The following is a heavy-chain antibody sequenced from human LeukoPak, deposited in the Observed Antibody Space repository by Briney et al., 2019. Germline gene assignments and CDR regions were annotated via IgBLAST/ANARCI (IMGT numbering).Heavy chain of an antibody. CDR3: AKGQSCSGSTCYFDN. V-gene: IGHV3-23*01. CDR1: GFTFSSYA. J-gene: IGHJ4*02. Sequence: GGSLRLSCAASGFTFSSYAMSWVRQAPGKGLEWVSAISGSGGSTYYADSVKGRFTISRDNSRNTLYLQMNSLRAEDTAVYYCAKGQSCSGSTCYFDNWGQGTLVTVSS. D-gene: IGHD3-3*01. CDR2: ISGSGGST.